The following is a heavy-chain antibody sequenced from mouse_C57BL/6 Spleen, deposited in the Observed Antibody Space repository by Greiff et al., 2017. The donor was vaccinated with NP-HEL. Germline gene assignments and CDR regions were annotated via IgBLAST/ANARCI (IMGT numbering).Heavy chain of an antibody. CDR3: TDFYNPPPMDY. V-gene: IGHV1-15*01. D-gene: IGHD1-3*01. CDR1: GYTFTDYE. Sequence: VQLQQSGAELVRPGASVTLSCKASGYTFTDYEMHWVKQTPVHGLDWIGAIDPETGGTAYNQKFKGKAILTADKSSSTAYMELRSLTSEDSAVYYCTDFYNPPPMDYWGQGTSVTVSS. CDR2: IDPETGGT. J-gene: IGHJ4*01.